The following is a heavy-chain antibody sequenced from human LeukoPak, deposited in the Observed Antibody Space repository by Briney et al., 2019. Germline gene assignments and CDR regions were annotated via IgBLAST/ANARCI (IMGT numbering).Heavy chain of an antibody. CDR3: AKGHHYYYGSGSYYTNY. V-gene: IGHV3-30*18. CDR1: GFTFSSYG. CDR2: ISYDGSNK. J-gene: IGHJ4*02. Sequence: GRSLRLSCAASGFTFSSYGMHWVRQAPGKGLEWVAVISYDGSNKYYADSVKGRFTISRDNSKNTLYLQMNSLRAEDTAVYYCAKGHHYYYGSGSYYTNYWGQGTLVTVSS. D-gene: IGHD3-10*01.